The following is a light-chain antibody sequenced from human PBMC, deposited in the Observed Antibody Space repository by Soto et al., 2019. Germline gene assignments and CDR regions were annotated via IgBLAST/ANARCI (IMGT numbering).Light chain of an antibody. CDR1: STDVGYYDY. CDR3: SSYAGSNNFV. Sequence: QSALTQPPSASGFPGQSVTMSCTGTSTDVGYYDYVSWYQQHPGKAPKLVIYEVTKRPSGVPDRVSASKSGNTASLTVSGHRAEDEDDYYCSSYAGSNNFVFGSGTKHTVL. CDR2: EVT. V-gene: IGLV2-8*01. J-gene: IGLJ1*01.